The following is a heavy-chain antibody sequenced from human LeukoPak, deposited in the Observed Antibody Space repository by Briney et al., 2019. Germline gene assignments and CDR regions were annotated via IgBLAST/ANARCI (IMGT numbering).Heavy chain of an antibody. CDR2: THYSGTT. D-gene: IGHD2-8*01. CDR1: GDSISGFY. V-gene: IGHV4-59*12. Sequence: PSETLSLTCSASGDSISGFYWNWIRQSPEKGLEWIAVTHYSGTTNYNPSLKSRVTISIDTSRQQFFLKLSSVTAADTAVYYCVLAPNSNWFDFWGQGTRVTVSS. J-gene: IGHJ5*01. CDR3: VLAPNSNWFDF.